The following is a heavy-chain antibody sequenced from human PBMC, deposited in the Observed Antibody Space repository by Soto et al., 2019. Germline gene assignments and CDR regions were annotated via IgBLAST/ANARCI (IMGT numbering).Heavy chain of an antibody. CDR2: LFSDGST. J-gene: IGHJ4*02. V-gene: IGHV3-53*01. CDR1: GFIVSNNY. CDR3: VRGLTNGWRYLDN. Sequence: GGSMRLSCAASGFIVSNNYMSWVRQAPGKGLEWVSVLFSDGSTYYADSVKGRFTISRDNSKNTLYLQMSSLRAEDTAVYYCVRGLTNGWRYLDNWGQGTLVTVSS. D-gene: IGHD6-19*01.